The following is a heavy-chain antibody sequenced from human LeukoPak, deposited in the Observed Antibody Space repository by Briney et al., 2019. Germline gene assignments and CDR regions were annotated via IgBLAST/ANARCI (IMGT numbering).Heavy chain of an antibody. V-gene: IGHV1-69*04. Sequence: GSSVKVSCKASGGTFSSYAISWVRQAPGQGLEWMGRIIPILGIANYAQKFQGRVTITADKSTSTAYMELSSLRSEDTAVYYCASTFGGVIAPYYFDYWGQGTLVTVSS. CDR2: IIPILGIA. D-gene: IGHD3-16*02. J-gene: IGHJ4*02. CDR1: GGTFSSYA. CDR3: ASTFGGVIAPYYFDY.